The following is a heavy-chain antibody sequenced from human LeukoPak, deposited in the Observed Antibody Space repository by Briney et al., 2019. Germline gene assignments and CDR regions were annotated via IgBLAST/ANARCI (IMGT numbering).Heavy chain of an antibody. Sequence: PGGSLRLSCAASGFIFSNYAMSWVRQVPGRGLEWVSTISRGDSTYVADSVKGRFTISRDNSKNSLYLQMNIVRAEDTAVYYCVKGPRPDITVAHTVENWGQGTLVTVFS. CDR2: ISRGDST. CDR1: GFIFSNYA. D-gene: IGHD6-19*01. J-gene: IGHJ4*02. V-gene: IGHV3-23*01. CDR3: VKGPRPDITVAHTVEN.